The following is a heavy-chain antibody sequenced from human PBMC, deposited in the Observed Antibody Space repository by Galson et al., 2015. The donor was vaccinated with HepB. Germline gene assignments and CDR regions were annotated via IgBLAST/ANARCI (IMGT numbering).Heavy chain of an antibody. CDR2: IGSSSSYI. CDR3: ARDWPLSMVRGFDY. J-gene: IGHJ4*02. V-gene: IGHV3-21*01. Sequence: LRLSCAASGFTFSSYSMNWVREAPGKGLEWVSSIGSSSSYIYYADSVKGRFTISRDNAKNSLYLQMNSLRAEGTAVYYCARDWPLSMVRGFDYWGQGTLVTVSS. D-gene: IGHD3-10*01. CDR1: GFTFSSYS.